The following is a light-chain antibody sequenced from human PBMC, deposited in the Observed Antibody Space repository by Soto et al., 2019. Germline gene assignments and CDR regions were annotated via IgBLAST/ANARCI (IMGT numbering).Light chain of an antibody. CDR1: QTVSNNY. J-gene: IGKJ1*01. CDR2: DAS. V-gene: IGKV3-20*01. Sequence: VMTQSPATLSVSPGERATLSCRASQTVSNNYLAWYQQKPGQAPRLLIYDASNRATGIPDRISGSGSERDFTLTISTLEPEDAAVYYCQQYLNSPRTFGQGTKVDIK. CDR3: QQYLNSPRT.